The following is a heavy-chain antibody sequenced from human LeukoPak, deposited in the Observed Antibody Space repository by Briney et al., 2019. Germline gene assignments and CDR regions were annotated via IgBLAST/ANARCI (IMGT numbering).Heavy chain of an antibody. D-gene: IGHD2-15*01. Sequence: SETLSLTCAVYGGSFSGYYWSWIRQPPGKGLERIGEINHSGSTNYNPSLKSRVTISVDTSKNQFSLKLSSVTAADTAVYYCARDATYYCSGGSCYGGFDPWGQGTLVTVSS. CDR1: GGSFSGYY. J-gene: IGHJ5*02. V-gene: IGHV4-34*01. CDR3: ARDATYYCSGGSCYGGFDP. CDR2: INHSGST.